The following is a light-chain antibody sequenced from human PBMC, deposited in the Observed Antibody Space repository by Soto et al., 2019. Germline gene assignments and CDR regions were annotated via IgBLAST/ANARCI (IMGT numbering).Light chain of an antibody. J-gene: IGKJ5*01. CDR3: QQLNSYPIT. Sequence: IQLTQSQSSLSASVGDSVTITCRASQGISSYLAWYQQKPGKAPKLLIYAASTLQSGVPSRFSGSGSGTDFTLTISSLQPADFATYYCQQLNSYPITFSQGTRLEIK. V-gene: IGKV1-9*01. CDR1: QGISSY. CDR2: AAS.